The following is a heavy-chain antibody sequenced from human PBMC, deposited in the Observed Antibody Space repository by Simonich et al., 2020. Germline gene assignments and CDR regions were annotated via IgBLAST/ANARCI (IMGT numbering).Heavy chain of an antibody. Sequence: QVQLVESGGGVVQPGRSLRLCCAASGFTFSSYAMHWVRQAPGKGLEGVAVITNDGNNKYYADSVKGRFTISRDNSKNTLYLQMNSLRAEDTAVYYCARDGERYCGGDCYSYFDYWGQGTLVTVSS. CDR2: ITNDGNNK. CDR3: ARDGERYCGGDCYSYFDY. V-gene: IGHV3-30*07. D-gene: IGHD2-21*02. J-gene: IGHJ4*02. CDR1: GFTFSSYA.